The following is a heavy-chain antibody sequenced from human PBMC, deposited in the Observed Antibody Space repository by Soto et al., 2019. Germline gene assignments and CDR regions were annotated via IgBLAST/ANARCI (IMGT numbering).Heavy chain of an antibody. D-gene: IGHD5-18*01. V-gene: IGHV4-34*01. CDR2: INHSGST. Sequence: SETLSLTCAVYGGSFSGYYWSWIRQPPGKGLEWIGEINHSGSTNYNPSLKSRVTISVDTSKNQFSLKLSSVTAADTAVYYFARGLKTDTAMVSPRYYYYGMDVWGQGTTVTVSS. CDR1: GGSFSGYY. CDR3: ARGLKTDTAMVSPRYYYYGMDV. J-gene: IGHJ6*02.